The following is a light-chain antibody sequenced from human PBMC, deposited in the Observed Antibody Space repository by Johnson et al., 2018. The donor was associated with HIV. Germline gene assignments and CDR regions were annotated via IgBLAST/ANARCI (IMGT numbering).Light chain of an antibody. CDR2: DNN. J-gene: IGLJ1*01. V-gene: IGLV1-51*01. Sequence: HSVLTQPPSVSAAPGQKVTISCSGSSSNIGNNYVSWFQQLPGTAPKLLIYDNNKRPSGIRDRFSGSKSGTSATLGITGLQTGDEADYYCGTWDSSLSAGGVFGTGTKVTVL. CDR3: GTWDSSLSAGGV. CDR1: SSNIGNNY.